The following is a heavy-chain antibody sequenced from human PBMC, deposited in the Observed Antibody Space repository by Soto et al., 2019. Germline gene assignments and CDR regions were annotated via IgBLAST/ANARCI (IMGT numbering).Heavy chain of an antibody. J-gene: IGHJ5*02. CDR2: INPNSGGT. D-gene: IGHD3-22*01. Sequence: ASVKVSCKASGYTFTGYYMHWVRQAPGQGLEWMGWINPNSGGTNYAQKFQGRVTMTRDTSISTAYMELSRLRSDDTAVYYCAREALDSSGSNWFDPWGQGTLVTVS. CDR1: GYTFTGYY. CDR3: AREALDSSGSNWFDP. V-gene: IGHV1-2*02.